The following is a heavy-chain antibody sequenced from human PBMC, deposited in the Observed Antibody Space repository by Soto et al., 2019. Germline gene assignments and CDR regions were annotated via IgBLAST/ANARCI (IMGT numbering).Heavy chain of an antibody. CDR1: GFTFSSYA. CDR3: AKKYPGTRPFDY. D-gene: IGHD2-2*01. V-gene: IGHV3-23*01. Sequence: PGGSLRLSCAASGFTFSSYAMNWVRQAPGKGLEWVSAIGTNGDTYYADSVKGRFTISRDNSKATLYLQMNSLRAEDTALYYCAKKYPGTRPFDYWGKGTLVTVSS. CDR2: IGTNGDT. J-gene: IGHJ4*02.